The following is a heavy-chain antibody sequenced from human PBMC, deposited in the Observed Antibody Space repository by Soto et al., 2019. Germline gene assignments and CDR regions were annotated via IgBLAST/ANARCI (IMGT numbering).Heavy chain of an antibody. CDR2: IKSKTDGGTT. D-gene: IGHD3-16*01. CDR3: TAGCNSYACAPNAFDI. Sequence: PGGSLRRSCAASGFTFSNAWISWVRQAPGKGLEWVGRIKSKTDGGTTDYAAPVKGRFTISRDDSKNTLYLQMNSLKTEDTAVYYFTAGCNSYACAPNAFDIWGKGTMVTVSS. V-gene: IGHV3-15*01. J-gene: IGHJ3*02. CDR1: GFTFSNAW.